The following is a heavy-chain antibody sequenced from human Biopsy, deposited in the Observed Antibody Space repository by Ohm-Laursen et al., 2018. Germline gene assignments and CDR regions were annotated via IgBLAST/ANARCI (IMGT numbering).Heavy chain of an antibody. D-gene: IGHD4-17*01. CDR2: LSSRGSNI. V-gene: IGHV3-11*01. CDR3: ARKIYGDYEVPYSYGMDV. J-gene: IGHJ6*02. CDR1: GFTFSDYY. Sequence: SLRLSCAASGFTFSDYYMSWIRQAPGKGLEWISYLSSRGSNIYYADSVKGRFTVSRDNANNPLFLQMNSLRAEDTAVYYCARKIYGDYEVPYSYGMDVWGLGTTVTVSS.